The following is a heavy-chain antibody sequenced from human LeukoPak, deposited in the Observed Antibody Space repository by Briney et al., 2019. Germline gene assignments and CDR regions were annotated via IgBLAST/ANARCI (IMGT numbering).Heavy chain of an antibody. CDR3: AREVRTWFDP. D-gene: IGHD1/OR15-1a*01. CDR1: GGTFSSYA. V-gene: IGHV1-69*13. Sequence: ASVNVSCKASGGTFSSYAISWVRQAPGQGLEWMGGIIPIFGTANYAQKFQGRVTITADESTSTAYMELSSLRSEDTAVYYCAREVRTWFDPWGQGTLVTVSS. CDR2: IIPIFGTA. J-gene: IGHJ5*02.